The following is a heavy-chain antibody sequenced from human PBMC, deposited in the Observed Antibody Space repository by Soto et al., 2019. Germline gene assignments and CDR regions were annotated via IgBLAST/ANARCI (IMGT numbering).Heavy chain of an antibody. CDR3: ANLPLYGSGFDC. J-gene: IGHJ4*02. D-gene: IGHD3-10*01. Sequence: EVQLVESGGGLVQPGGSLRLSCAASGFTFDDYAIHWVRQAPGKGLGWVSGISWNGAATGYVDSVKGRFSISRDNTKNTLYLQMDSLRSEDTAVYYCANLPLYGSGFDCWGQGTLVTVSS. CDR2: ISWNGAAT. V-gene: IGHV3-9*01. CDR1: GFTFDDYA.